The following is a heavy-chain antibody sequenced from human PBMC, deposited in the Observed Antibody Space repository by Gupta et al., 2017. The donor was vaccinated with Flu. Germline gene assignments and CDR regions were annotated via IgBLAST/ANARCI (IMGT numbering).Heavy chain of an antibody. J-gene: IGHJ1*01. CDR3: ARGHWDK. Sequence: EVQLFESGGGLVQPGGSLRLSCAISGFTFNTEEMSWVRQAPGRGLAWTAFRILRGSTYYTDPVRGRFSIDSDTDKNALYMKTSRLRDEDTAIDYCARGHWDKWGQGTPVPVSS. CDR1: GFTFNTEE. V-gene: IGHV3-48*03. D-gene: IGHD1-26*01. CDR2: RILRGST.